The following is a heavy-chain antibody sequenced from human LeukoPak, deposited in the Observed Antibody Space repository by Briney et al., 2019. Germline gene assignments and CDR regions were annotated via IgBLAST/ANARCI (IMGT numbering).Heavy chain of an antibody. V-gene: IGHV4-39*07. Sequence: PSETLSLTCTVSGGSISSSSYYWGWIRQPPGKGLEWIGSIYYSGSTYYNPSLKSRVTISVDTSKNQFSLKLSSVTAADTAVYYCARGEGSGSYYSYFDYWGQGTLVTVSS. CDR2: IYYSGST. J-gene: IGHJ4*02. D-gene: IGHD3-10*01. CDR3: ARGEGSGSYYSYFDY. CDR1: GGSISSSSYY.